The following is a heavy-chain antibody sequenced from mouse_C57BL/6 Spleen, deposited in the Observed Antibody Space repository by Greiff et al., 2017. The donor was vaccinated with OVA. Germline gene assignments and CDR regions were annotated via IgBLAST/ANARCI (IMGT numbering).Heavy chain of an antibody. J-gene: IGHJ2*01. CDR2: ISYDGSN. CDR3: ARDSYGYGDY. Sequence: EVKLEESGPGLVKPSQSLSLTCSVTGNSIPSGYYWNWIRQFPGNKLEWMGYISYDGSNNYNPSLKNRISITRDTSKNQFFLKLNSVTTEDTATYYCARDSYGYGDYWGQGTTLTVSS. V-gene: IGHV3-6*01. D-gene: IGHD2-2*01. CDR1: GNSIPSGYY.